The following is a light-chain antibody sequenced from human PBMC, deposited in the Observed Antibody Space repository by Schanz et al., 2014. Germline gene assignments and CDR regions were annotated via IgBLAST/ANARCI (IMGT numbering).Light chain of an antibody. CDR3: SSYRSSNTVV. J-gene: IGLJ2*01. CDR2: DVH. CDR1: SSDVGDYNY. Sequence: QSALTQPPSASGSPGQSVTISCTGTSSDVGDYNYVSWYQQHPGKAPKLIVYDVHDRPSGVSYRFSGSKSGNTASLTVSGLQAEDEADYYCSSYRSSNTVVFGGGTKLTVL. V-gene: IGLV2-8*01.